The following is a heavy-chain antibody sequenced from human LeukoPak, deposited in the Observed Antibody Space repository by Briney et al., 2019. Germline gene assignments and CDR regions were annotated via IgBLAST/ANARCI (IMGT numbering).Heavy chain of an antibody. CDR2: IYYSGST. J-gene: IGHJ4*02. CDR1: GGSISSGDYY. D-gene: IGHD4-17*01. V-gene: IGHV4-30-4*01. CDR3: ARDTGYGDSAHFDY. Sequence: SETLSLTCTVSGGSISSGDYYWSWIRQPPGKGLEWIGYIYYSGSTYYNPSLKGRVTISVDTSKNQFSLKLSSVTAADTAVYYCARDTGYGDSAHFDYWGQGTLVTVSS.